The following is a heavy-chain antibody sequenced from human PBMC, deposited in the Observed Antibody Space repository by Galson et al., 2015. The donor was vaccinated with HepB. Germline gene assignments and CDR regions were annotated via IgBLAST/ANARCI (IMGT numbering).Heavy chain of an antibody. CDR3: ARDSRLELRLNNYFSYGMDV. CDR2: FSGYDGST. V-gene: IGHV1-18*01. D-gene: IGHD1-1*01. J-gene: IGHJ6*02. CDR1: GYSFSNYG. Sequence: SVKVSCKASGYSFSNYGLSWIRQAPGPGLEWMGWFSGYDGSTNYAQKFQGRVTMTADASTGTAYLELTNPRSDDTAVYYCARDSRLELRLNNYFSYGMDVWGQGILVTVSS.